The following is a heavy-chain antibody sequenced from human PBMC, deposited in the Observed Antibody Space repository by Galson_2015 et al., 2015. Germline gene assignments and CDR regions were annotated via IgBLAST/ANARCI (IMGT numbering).Heavy chain of an antibody. CDR3: ARETDSSGYTSPVAFDI. D-gene: IGHD3-22*01. CDR2: IYSGGST. J-gene: IGHJ3*02. V-gene: IGHV3-66*02. CDR1: GFTVSSNY. Sequence: SLRLSCAASGFTVSSNYMSWVRQAPGKGLEWVSVIYSGGSTYYADSVKGRFTISRDNSKNTLYLQMNSLRAEDTAVYYCARETDSSGYTSPVAFDIWGQGTMVTVSS.